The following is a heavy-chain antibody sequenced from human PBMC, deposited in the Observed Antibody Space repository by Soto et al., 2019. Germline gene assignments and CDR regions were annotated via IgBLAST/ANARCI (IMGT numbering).Heavy chain of an antibody. CDR3: ARGWYDCRSTSCYSDYYGMDV. V-gene: IGHV1-69*01. CDR2: IIPIFGTA. J-gene: IGHJ6*02. CDR1: GGTFSSYA. D-gene: IGHD2-2*01. Sequence: QVQLVQSGAEVKKPGSSVKVSCKASGGTFSSYAISWVRQAPGQGLEWMGGIIPIFGTANYAQKFQGRVTITADESTSTAYMELSSLRSEDTAVYYCARGWYDCRSTSCYSDYYGMDVWGQGTTVTVSS.